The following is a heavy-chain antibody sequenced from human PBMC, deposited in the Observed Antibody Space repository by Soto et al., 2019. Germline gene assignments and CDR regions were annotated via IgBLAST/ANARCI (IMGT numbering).Heavy chain of an antibody. J-gene: IGHJ5*02. CDR3: ARENYYCSSTSCYDPGPFDP. CDR2: IYYSGST. V-gene: IGHV4-59*01. Sequence: QVQLQESGPGLVKPSETLSLTCTVSGGSISSYYWSWIRQPPGKGLEWIGYIYYSGSTNYNPSLKSRVTISVDTSKNHFSLKLSSVTAADTAVYYCARENYYCSSTSCYDPGPFDPWGQGTLVTVSS. D-gene: IGHD2-2*01. CDR1: GGSISSYY.